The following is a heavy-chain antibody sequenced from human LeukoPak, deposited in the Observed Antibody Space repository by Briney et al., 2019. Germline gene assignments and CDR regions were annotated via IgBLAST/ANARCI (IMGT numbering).Heavy chain of an antibody. J-gene: IGHJ4*02. CDR1: GYTFTSYG. CDR2: ISAYNGNT. V-gene: IGHV1-18*01. Sequence: ASAKVTCKASGYTFTSYGISWVRQAPGQGLEWMGWISAYNGNTNYAQKFQGRVTITTDESTSTAYMELSSLRSEDTAVYYCARSPYYYDSSGYSDYWGQGTLVTVSS. CDR3: ARSPYYYDSSGYSDY. D-gene: IGHD3-22*01.